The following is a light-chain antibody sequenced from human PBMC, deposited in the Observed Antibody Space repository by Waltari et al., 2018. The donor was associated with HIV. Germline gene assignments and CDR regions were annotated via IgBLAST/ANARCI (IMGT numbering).Light chain of an antibody. CDR3: AAWDDSLSGLWV. CDR2: RNN. J-gene: IGLJ3*02. Sequence: QSVLTQPPSASGTPGQRVTISCSGSSSNIGSNYVYWYQQLPGTAPKLLIYRNNQRPSGVPDRFSGSNSGTSASLAISWLRSEDEADYYCAAWDDSLSGLWVFGGGTKLTVL. CDR1: SSNIGSNY. V-gene: IGLV1-47*01.